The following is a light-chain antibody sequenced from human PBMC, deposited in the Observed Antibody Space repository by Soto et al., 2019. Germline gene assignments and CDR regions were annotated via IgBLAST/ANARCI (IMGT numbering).Light chain of an antibody. Sequence: QSALTQPASVSGSPGQSITFSCTGTSNDIGGYNYVSWFQHHPDKAPKLIIYEVNDRPSGVSNRFSGSKSGNTASLTISGLQPEDEADYYCCSYAGTFTWVFGTGTKLTVL. CDR3: CSYAGTFTWV. V-gene: IGLV2-14*01. CDR1: SNDIGGYNY. J-gene: IGLJ1*01. CDR2: EVN.